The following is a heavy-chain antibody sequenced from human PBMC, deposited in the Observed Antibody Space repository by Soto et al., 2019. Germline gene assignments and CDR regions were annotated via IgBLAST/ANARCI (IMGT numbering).Heavy chain of an antibody. Sequence: VQLLESGGGLVQPGGSLRLSCAASGFTFSSYAMSWVRQAPGKGLEWVSGISDSGVSTYYADSVKGRFTISRDNSKNTLYVQMNSLRVEDTAVYYCAKRVYSSGWTGGFEYWGQGTLVTVSS. CDR3: AKRVYSSGWTGGFEY. V-gene: IGHV3-23*01. CDR1: GFTFSSYA. CDR2: ISDSGVST. J-gene: IGHJ4*02. D-gene: IGHD6-19*01.